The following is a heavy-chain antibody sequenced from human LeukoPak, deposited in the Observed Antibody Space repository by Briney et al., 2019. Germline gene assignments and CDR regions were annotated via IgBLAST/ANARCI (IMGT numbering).Heavy chain of an antibody. Sequence: PSETLSLTCAVYGGSFSGYYWSWIRHTPGRGLEWVGEIHYTGATSYNPSLKSRATISTDTSKNQFSLRLSSVTAADTAVYYCARGNILTGYCFDFWGQGALVTVSS. CDR2: IHYTGAT. D-gene: IGHD3-9*01. CDR1: GGSFSGYY. J-gene: IGHJ4*02. CDR3: ARGNILTGYCFDF. V-gene: IGHV4-34*01.